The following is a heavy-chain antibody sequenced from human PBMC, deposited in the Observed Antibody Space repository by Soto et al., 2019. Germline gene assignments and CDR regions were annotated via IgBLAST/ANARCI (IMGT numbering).Heavy chain of an antibody. D-gene: IGHD2-2*01. CDR2: INPNSGGT. V-gene: IGHV1-2*02. CDR1: GYTFTGYY. CDR3: ARDCSSTSCYRDKNGMDV. J-gene: IGHJ6*02. Sequence: ASVKVSCKASGYTFTGYYMHWVRQAPGQGLEWMGWINPNSGGTNYAQKFQGRVTMTRDTPISTAYMELSRLRSDDTAVYYCARDCSSTSCYRDKNGMDVWGQGTTVTVSS.